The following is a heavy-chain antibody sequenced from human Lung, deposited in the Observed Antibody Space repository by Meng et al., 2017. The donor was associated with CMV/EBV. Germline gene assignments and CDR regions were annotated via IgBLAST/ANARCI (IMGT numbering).Heavy chain of an antibody. CDR1: GFNFRSYD. CDR3: ARGGPYCGTDACYTSIAS. J-gene: IGHJ5*02. D-gene: IGHD2-2*02. Sequence: GEXXKISCAASGFNFRSYDFHWVRQGPGKGLEWVSGIGTVADTFYSDSVKGRFTISRDNAKNSVDLQMNSLRAGDMALYYCARGGPYCGTDACYTSIASWXQGXLVTVSS. V-gene: IGHV3-13*01. CDR2: IGTVADT.